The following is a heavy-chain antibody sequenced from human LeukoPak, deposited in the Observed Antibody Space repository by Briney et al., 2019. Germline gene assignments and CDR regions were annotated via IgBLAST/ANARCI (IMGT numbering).Heavy chain of an antibody. Sequence: ASVKVSCKASGYTFTGYDIHWVRQAPGQGLGWMGWINPNNGGTNYEKQFQGRVTMTRDTSNSTSSMELSRLTSADTAVYYCARVERGVVLMVYDARGFFQHWGQGTLVTVSS. CDR3: ARVERGVVLMVYDARGFFQH. CDR1: GYTFTGYD. D-gene: IGHD2-8*01. J-gene: IGHJ1*01. CDR2: INPNNGGT. V-gene: IGHV1-2*02.